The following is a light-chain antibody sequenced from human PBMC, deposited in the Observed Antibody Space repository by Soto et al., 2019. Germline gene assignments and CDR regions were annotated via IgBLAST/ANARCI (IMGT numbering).Light chain of an antibody. CDR2: GAS. CDR3: QQYGSSRT. CDR1: GAVSSSD. V-gene: IGKV3-20*01. J-gene: IGKJ1*01. Sequence: ENGLSQSPWTLSLSSAGGATLSCRASGAVSSSDLAWYQQRPGQSPRLRGYGASSRHTGMPDRLSGSGSGTVFALTISRLETEDLAVYYCQQYGSSRTLGQGTKV.